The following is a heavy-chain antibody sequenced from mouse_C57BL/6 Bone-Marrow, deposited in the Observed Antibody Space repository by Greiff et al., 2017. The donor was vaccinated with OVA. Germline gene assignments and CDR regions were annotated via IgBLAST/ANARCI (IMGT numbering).Heavy chain of an antibody. D-gene: IGHD1-1*01. CDR3: ARSKIYYSYYYGSDYAMDY. J-gene: IGHJ4*01. V-gene: IGHV1-81*01. Sequence: QVQLKQSGAELARPGASVKLSCKASGYTFTSYGISWVKQRTGQGLEWIGEIYPRSGNTYYNEKFKGKATLTADKSSSTAYMELRSLTSEDSAVYFCARSKIYYSYYYGSDYAMDYWGQGTSVTVSS. CDR2: IYPRSGNT. CDR1: GYTFTSYG.